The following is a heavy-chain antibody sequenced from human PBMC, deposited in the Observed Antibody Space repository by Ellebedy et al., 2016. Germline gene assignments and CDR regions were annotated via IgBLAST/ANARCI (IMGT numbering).Heavy chain of an antibody. J-gene: IGHJ6*02. CDR2: ISGSGGST. D-gene: IGHD4-23*01. Sequence: GGSLRLSCAASGFTFSSYAMSWVRQAPGKGLEWVSAISGSGGSTYYADSVKSRFTISRDNSKNTLYLQMNSLRAEDTAVYYCAKDIFGNSFTHYYYYGMDVWGQGTTVTVSS. CDR3: AKDIFGNSFTHYYYYGMDV. V-gene: IGHV3-23*01. CDR1: GFTFSSYA.